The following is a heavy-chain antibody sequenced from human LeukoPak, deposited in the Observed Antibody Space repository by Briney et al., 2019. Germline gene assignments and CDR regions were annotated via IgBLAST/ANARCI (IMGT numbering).Heavy chain of an antibody. D-gene: IGHD6-13*01. V-gene: IGHV3-23*01. CDR3: AKDSPSQQLEVYGMGV. CDR2: ISGSGGST. Sequence: HPGGSLRLSCAASGFTFSSYAMSWVRQAPGKGLEWVSAISGSGGSTYYADSVKGRFTISRDNSKNTLYLQMNSLRAEDTAVYYCAKDSPSQQLEVYGMGVWGQGTTVTVSS. CDR1: GFTFSSYA. J-gene: IGHJ6*02.